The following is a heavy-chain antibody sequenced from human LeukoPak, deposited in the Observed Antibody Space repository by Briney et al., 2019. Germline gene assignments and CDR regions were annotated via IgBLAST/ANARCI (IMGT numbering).Heavy chain of an antibody. CDR2: IYHSGST. Sequence: SETLSLTCTVSGNSISSGYYWGWIRQPPGKGQEWIGSIYHSGSTYYNPSLKSRVTILVDTSKNQFSLRLSSVTAADTAVYYCARLHFFGYSGYAFDYWGQGTLVTVSS. CDR3: ARLHFFGYSGYAFDY. CDR1: GNSISSGYY. D-gene: IGHD5-12*01. V-gene: IGHV4-38-2*02. J-gene: IGHJ4*02.